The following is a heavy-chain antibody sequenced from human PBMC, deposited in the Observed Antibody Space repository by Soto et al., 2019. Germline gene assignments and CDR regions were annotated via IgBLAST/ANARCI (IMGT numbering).Heavy chain of an antibody. D-gene: IGHD3-10*01. CDR2: ISYDGSNK. J-gene: IGHJ6*02. V-gene: IGHV3-30*18. CDR1: GFTFSSYG. Sequence: PGGCLRLSCAASGFTFSSYGMHWVRQAPGKGLEWVAVISYDGSNKYYADSVKGRFTISRDNSENTLYLQMNSLRAEDTAVYYCAKDRAYTMVRGVIGHYYYYYGMDAWGQGATVSVSS. CDR3: AKDRAYTMVRGVIGHYYYYYGMDA.